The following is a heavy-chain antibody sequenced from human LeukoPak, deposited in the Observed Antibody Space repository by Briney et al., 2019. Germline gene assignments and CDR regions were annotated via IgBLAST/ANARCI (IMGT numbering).Heavy chain of an antibody. J-gene: IGHJ4*02. CDR3: ARVVTIFGVVITSFDY. D-gene: IGHD3-3*01. CDR1: GYTFTSDG. V-gene: IGHV1-18*01. Sequence: ASVKVSCKASGYTFTSDGISWVRQAPGQGLEWMGWISAYNGNTNYAQKLQGRVTMTTDTSTSTAYMELRSLRSDDTAVYYCARVVTIFGVVITSFDYWGQGTLVTVSS. CDR2: ISAYNGNT.